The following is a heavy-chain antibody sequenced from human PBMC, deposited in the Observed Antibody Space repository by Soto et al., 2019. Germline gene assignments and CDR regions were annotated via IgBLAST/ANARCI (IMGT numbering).Heavy chain of an antibody. CDR2: IRSKANSYAT. D-gene: IGHD2-2*01. Sequence: PGGSLRLSCAASGLTFSGSAMHRVRQASGKGLEWVGRIRSKANSYATEYAASVKGRFTISRDDSKNTAYLQMNSLKTEDTAVYYCTRHADLGYCSSTSCYDFDYWGQGTLVTVSS. J-gene: IGHJ4*02. CDR1: GLTFSGSA. CDR3: TRHADLGYCSSTSCYDFDY. V-gene: IGHV3-73*01.